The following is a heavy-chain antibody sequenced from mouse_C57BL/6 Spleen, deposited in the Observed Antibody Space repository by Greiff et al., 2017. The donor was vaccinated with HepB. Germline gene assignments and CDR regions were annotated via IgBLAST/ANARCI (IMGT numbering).Heavy chain of an antibody. CDR3: ARLHYYGSSYDYFDN. V-gene: IGHV1-26*01. CDR1: GYTFTDYY. D-gene: IGHD1-1*01. J-gene: IGHJ2*01. Sequence: EVQLQQSGPELVKPGASVKISCKASGYTFTDYYMNWVKQSHGKSLEWIGDINPNNGGTSYNQKFKGKATLTVDKSYSTAYMELRSLTSADSAVYYCARLHYYGSSYDYFDNWGQGTTLTVSS. CDR2: INPNNGGT.